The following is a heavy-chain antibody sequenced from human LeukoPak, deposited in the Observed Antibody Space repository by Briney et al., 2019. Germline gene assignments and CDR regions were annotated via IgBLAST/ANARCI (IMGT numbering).Heavy chain of an antibody. CDR3: ARSYYYDSSGYWGFDY. J-gene: IGHJ4*02. CDR2: IYTSGRT. Sequence: PSETLSLTCTVSGGSISSCYWSWIRQPAGKGLEWIGRIYTSGRTNYNPSLKSRVTMSVDTSKNQFSLKLSSVTAADTAVYYCARSYYYDSSGYWGFDYWGQGTLVTVSS. V-gene: IGHV4-4*07. D-gene: IGHD3-22*01. CDR1: GGSISSCY.